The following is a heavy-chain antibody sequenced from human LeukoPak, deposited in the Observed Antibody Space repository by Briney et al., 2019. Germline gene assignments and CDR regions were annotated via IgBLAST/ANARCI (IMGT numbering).Heavy chain of an antibody. CDR1: GGSISSYY. V-gene: IGHV4-59*08. CDR2: IYYSGST. CDR3: ARHPSDRNYGMDV. Sequence: SETLSLTCAVSGGSISSYYWSWIRQPPGKGLEWIGYIYYSGSTNYNPSLKSRVTISVDTSKNQFSLKLSSVTAADTAVYYCARHPSDRNYGMDVWGQGTTVTVSS. J-gene: IGHJ6*02.